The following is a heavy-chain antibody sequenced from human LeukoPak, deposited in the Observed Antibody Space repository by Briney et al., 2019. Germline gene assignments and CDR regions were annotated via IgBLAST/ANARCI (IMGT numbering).Heavy chain of an antibody. D-gene: IGHD1-1*01. CDR3: ARWEQLWNGYYMDV. Sequence: SETLSLTCTVSGGSISSYYWSWVRQPPGKGLEWIGYIYYSVSTNYNPSLKSRVTISVDTSKIQLSLKLSSVTAADTAMYYCARWEQLWNGYYMDVWGKGTTVTVSS. V-gene: IGHV4-59*01. CDR2: IYYSVST. CDR1: GGSISSYY. J-gene: IGHJ6*03.